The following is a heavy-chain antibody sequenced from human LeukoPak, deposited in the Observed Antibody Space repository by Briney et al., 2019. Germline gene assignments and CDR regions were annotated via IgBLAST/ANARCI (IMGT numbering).Heavy chain of an antibody. Sequence: PGGSLRLSCAASGFTFSSYSMNWVRQAPGKGLEWVSYISSSSSTIYYADSVKGRFTISRDNAKNSLYPQMNSLRAEDTAVYYCARIGPYYDFWSGYPYYYYYMDVWGKGTTVTVSS. D-gene: IGHD3-3*01. CDR2: ISSSSSTI. CDR3: ARIGPYYDFWSGYPYYYYYMDV. J-gene: IGHJ6*03. V-gene: IGHV3-48*01. CDR1: GFTFSSYS.